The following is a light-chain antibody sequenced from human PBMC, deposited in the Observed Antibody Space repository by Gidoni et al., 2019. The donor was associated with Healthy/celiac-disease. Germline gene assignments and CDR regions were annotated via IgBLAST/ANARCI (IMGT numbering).Light chain of an antibody. CDR2: GAS. CDR1: QSVSSSY. V-gene: IGKV3-20*01. Sequence: ELVLTQSPGTLSLSPGERATLSCRASQSVSSSYLAWYQQKPGQAPRLLIYGASSRATGIPDRFSGSGSGTDFTLTISRLEPEDFAVYYCQQYGSSRTFXGXTKVEIK. J-gene: IGKJ4*01. CDR3: QQYGSSRT.